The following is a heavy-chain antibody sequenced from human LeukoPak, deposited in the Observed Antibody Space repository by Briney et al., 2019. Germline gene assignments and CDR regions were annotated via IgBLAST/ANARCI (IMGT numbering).Heavy chain of an antibody. CDR1: GFTFNKYW. CDR3: ARGLATAAAY. V-gene: IGHV3-7*04. J-gene: IGHJ4*02. CDR2: INQDGSQT. Sequence: GGSLRLSCADSGFTFNKYWMRWVRQAPGMGLEWVANINQDGSQTYYVDSVKGRFTISRDNAKSSVYLQMNSLRGEDTALYYCARGLATAAAYWGQGTLVTVSS. D-gene: IGHD6-13*01.